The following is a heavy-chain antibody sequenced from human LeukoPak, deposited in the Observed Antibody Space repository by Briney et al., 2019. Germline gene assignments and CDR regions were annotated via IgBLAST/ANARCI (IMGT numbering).Heavy chain of an antibody. J-gene: IGHJ4*02. V-gene: IGHV4-4*09. CDR3: VGSPNQDFFGY. CDR1: GVSINSHY. D-gene: IGHD1-14*01. Sequence: PSETPCLTCTVSGVSINSHYLNWIRQPPGKGLEWIGYIYGSGRTNYNPSLKSRVTMSVDTSKSQFSLRLSSVTAADTAVYYCVGSPNQDFFGYWGQGPLVTVSS. CDR2: IYGSGRT.